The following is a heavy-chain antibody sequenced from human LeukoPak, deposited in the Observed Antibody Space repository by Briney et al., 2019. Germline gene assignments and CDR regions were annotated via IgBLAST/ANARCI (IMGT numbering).Heavy chain of an antibody. CDR1: GGTFSSYA. CDR3: ARLSTYYYDSSGTIDM. D-gene: IGHD3-22*01. CDR2: IIPISGTG. Sequence: VASVKVSCKASGGTFSSYAISWVRQAPGQGLEWMGGIIPISGTGNYAQKFQGRVTITADESTSTAYMELSSLRSEDTAVYYCARLSTYYYDSSGTIDMWGQGTMVTVSS. V-gene: IGHV1-69*13. J-gene: IGHJ3*02.